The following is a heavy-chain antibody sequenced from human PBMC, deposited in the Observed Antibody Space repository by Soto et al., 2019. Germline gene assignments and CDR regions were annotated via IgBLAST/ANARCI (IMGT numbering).Heavy chain of an antibody. Sequence: SVKVSCKASGGTFSSYAISWVRQAPGQGLEWMGGIIPIFGTANYAQKFQGRVTITADKSTSTAYMELSSLRSEDTAVYYCARSGITMVRGVYYYYGMDAWGQGTTVTVSS. V-gene: IGHV1-69*06. J-gene: IGHJ6*02. CDR2: IIPIFGTA. CDR3: ARSGITMVRGVYYYYGMDA. D-gene: IGHD3-10*01. CDR1: GGTFSSYA.